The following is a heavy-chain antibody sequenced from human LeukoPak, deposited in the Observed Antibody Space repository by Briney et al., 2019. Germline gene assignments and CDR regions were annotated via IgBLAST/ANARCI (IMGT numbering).Heavy chain of an antibody. CDR3: AKEYSGTFSPFPSYFDC. CDR1: GFTFNNAW. D-gene: IGHD1-26*01. J-gene: IGHJ4*02. V-gene: IGHV3-23*01. Sequence: PGGSLRLSCAASGFTFNNAWMSWVRQAPGKGLEWVSAISGSAGRAYYADSVKGRFTISRDNSKNTLYLQMNSLRAEDTAVYYCAKEYSGTFSPFPSYFDCWGQGTLVTVSS. CDR2: ISGSAGRA.